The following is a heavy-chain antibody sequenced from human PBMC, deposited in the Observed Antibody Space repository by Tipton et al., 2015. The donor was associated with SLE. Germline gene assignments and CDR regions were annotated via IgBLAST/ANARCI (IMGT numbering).Heavy chain of an antibody. CDR1: GGSISSGYY. CDR2: IYHSGST. V-gene: IGHV4-38-2*02. Sequence: SLTCTVSGGSISSGYYWGWIRQPPGKGLEWIGNIYHSGSTYYNPSLKSRVTISVDTSKNQFSLKLSSVTATDTAVYYCARERIAAAGTFDYWGQGTLVTVSS. CDR3: ARERIAAAGTFDY. J-gene: IGHJ4*02. D-gene: IGHD6-13*01.